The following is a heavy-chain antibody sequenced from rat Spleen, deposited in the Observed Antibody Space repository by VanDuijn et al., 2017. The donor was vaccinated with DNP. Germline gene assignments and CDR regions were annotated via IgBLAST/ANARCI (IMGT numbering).Heavy chain of an antibody. Sequence: EVQVVESGGGLVQPGRSLKLSCAASGFTFSTYAMAWVRQAPTKGLEWVATINFDGSSTFYRDSVKGRFTISRDNAKSILYLHMDSLRSEDTATYYCARLDRGGAYWGQGTLVTVSS. CDR1: GFTFSTYA. D-gene: IGHD4-3*01. V-gene: IGHV5-29*01. CDR3: ARLDRGGAY. CDR2: INFDGSST. J-gene: IGHJ3*01.